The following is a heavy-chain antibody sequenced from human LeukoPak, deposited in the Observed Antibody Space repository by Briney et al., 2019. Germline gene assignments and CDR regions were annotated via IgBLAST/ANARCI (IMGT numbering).Heavy chain of an antibody. CDR3: AKVSYGANFETNFFDY. V-gene: IGHV3-23*01. CDR1: GFTFSSYA. Sequence: GGSLRLSCAASGFTFSSYAMSWVRQAPGRGLEWVSAISGSGGSRYYADSVKGRFTVSRDSSKNTLYLQMNSLRAEDTAVYYCAKVSYGANFETNFFDYWGQGTLVTVSS. J-gene: IGHJ4*02. CDR2: ISGSGGSR. D-gene: IGHD4-23*01.